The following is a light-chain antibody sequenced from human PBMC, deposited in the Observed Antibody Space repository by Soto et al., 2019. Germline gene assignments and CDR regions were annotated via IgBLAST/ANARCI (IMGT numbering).Light chain of an antibody. V-gene: IGKV1-12*01. CDR2: AAS. CDR1: QGISSW. J-gene: IGKJ4*01. CDR3: XXXXSFPLT. Sequence: DIQMTQSPSSVSASVGDRVTIXCRASQGISSWLAWYQQKPGKAPKLLIYAASSLQSGVPSRFSGSGSGTDFTLTISSLQPXXXXTXXXXXXXSFPLTFGGGAMLEI.